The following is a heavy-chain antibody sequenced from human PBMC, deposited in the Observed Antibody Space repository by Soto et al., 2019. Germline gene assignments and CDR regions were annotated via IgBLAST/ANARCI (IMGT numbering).Heavy chain of an antibody. CDR3: AKADGSTRLDV. D-gene: IGHD3-10*01. V-gene: IGHV3-23*01. CDR2: ISSTGGSA. Sequence: PGGSLRLSCSAPGFTLISYDMSWVRQAPGKGLEWASSISSTGGSAYYADSVKGRFTISRDNSKNTLYLQMDSLRAEDTAVYYCAKADGSTRLDVWGQGTTVTVSS. J-gene: IGHJ6*02. CDR1: GFTLISYD.